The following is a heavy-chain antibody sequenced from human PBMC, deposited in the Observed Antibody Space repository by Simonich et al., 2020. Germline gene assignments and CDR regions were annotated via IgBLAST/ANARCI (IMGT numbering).Heavy chain of an antibody. J-gene: IGHJ3*02. Sequence: QLQLQESGPGLVKPSETLSLTCTVSGGSISSSSYYWGWIRQPPGKGLEWIGSIYYRGSTYYNPSLKSGVTISVDTSKNQFSLKLSSVTAADTAVYYCARHAGFAFDIWGQGTMVTVSS. V-gene: IGHV4-39*01. CDR3: ARHAGFAFDI. CDR2: IYYRGST. D-gene: IGHD6-13*01. CDR1: GGSISSSSYY.